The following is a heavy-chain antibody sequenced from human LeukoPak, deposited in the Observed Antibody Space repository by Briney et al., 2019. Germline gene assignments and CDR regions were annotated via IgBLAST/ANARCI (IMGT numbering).Heavy chain of an antibody. D-gene: IGHD3-10*01. J-gene: IGHJ5*02. V-gene: IGHV4-39*07. Sequence: SETLSLTCTVSGGSISSSSYYWGWIRQPPWKGLEWIGSIYYSGSTYYNPSLKSRVTISVDTSKNQFSLKLSSVTAADTAVYYCASVSGSPMAWFDPWGQGTLVTVSS. CDR2: IYYSGST. CDR3: ASVSGSPMAWFDP. CDR1: GGSISSSSYY.